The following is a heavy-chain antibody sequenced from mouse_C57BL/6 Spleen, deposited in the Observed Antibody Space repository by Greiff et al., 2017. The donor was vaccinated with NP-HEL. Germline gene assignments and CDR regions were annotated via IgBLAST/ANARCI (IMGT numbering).Heavy chain of an antibody. J-gene: IGHJ1*03. Sequence: QVQLQQPGAELVMPGASVKLSCKASGYTFTSYWMHWVKQRPGQGLEWIGEIDPSDSYTNYNQKFKGKSTLTVDKSSSTAYMQLSSLTSEDSAVYYCARRTVAGYFDVWGTGTTVTVSS. CDR1: GYTFTSYW. CDR2: IDPSDSYT. CDR3: ARRTVAGYFDV. D-gene: IGHD1-1*01. V-gene: IGHV1-69*01.